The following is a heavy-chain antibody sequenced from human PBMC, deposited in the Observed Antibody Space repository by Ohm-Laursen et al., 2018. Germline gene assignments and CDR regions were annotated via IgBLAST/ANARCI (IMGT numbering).Heavy chain of an antibody. V-gene: IGHV3-7*01. CDR1: GFTFSSYW. D-gene: IGHD3-22*01. CDR3: TRQSYYYDL. J-gene: IGHJ4*02. Sequence: GSLRLSCTASGFTFSSYWMNWVRQAPGKGLEWVANIKQDGSEKYYVDSVKGRFTISRDNAKNSLYLQTNSLRAEDTAVYYCTRQSYYYDLWGQGTLVTVSS. CDR2: IKQDGSEK.